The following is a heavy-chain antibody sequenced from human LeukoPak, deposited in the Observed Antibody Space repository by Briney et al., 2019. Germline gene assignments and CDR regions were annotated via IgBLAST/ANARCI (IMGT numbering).Heavy chain of an antibody. D-gene: IGHD5-24*01. CDR3: ARGTEMTIIAGHYSFDQ. CDR1: GGSISGYY. V-gene: IGHV4-4*07. CDR2: IYSSDSI. J-gene: IGHJ4*02. Sequence: PSETLSLTCTVSGGSISGYYWTWMRQPAGRGLEWIGRIYSSDSIYSNPSLESRVTISLDESNNQFSLKLTSVTAADTAVYYYARGTEMTIIAGHYSFDQWGRGTLVSVSS.